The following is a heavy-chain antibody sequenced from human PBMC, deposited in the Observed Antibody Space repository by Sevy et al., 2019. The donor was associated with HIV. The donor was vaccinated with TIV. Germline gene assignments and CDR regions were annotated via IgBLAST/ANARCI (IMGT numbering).Heavy chain of an antibody. D-gene: IGHD3-10*01. CDR3: ASLLTEDPFDI. Sequence: GSLRLSCAASGITFSGYAMSWVRQAPGKGLEWVSGISAGGGRTYHADSVKGRFTMSGDKSKNTLYLQMNSLTAEDTAVYYCASLLTEDPFDIWGQGTMVTVSS. CDR1: GITFSGYA. CDR2: ISAGGGRT. V-gene: IGHV3-23*01. J-gene: IGHJ3*02.